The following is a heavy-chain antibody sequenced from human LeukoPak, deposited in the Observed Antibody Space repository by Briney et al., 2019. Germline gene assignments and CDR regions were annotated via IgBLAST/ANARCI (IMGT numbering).Heavy chain of an antibody. CDR3: ARGEVGAPPFDY. CDR2: ISSSSSYI. CDR1: GFTFSSYS. J-gene: IGHJ4*02. V-gene: IGHV3-21*01. D-gene: IGHD1-26*01. Sequence: GGPLRLSCAASGFTFSSYSMNWVRQAPGKGLEWVSSISSSSSYIYYADSVKGRFTISRDNAKNSLYLQMNSLRAEDTAVYYCARGEVGAPPFDYWGQGTLVTVSS.